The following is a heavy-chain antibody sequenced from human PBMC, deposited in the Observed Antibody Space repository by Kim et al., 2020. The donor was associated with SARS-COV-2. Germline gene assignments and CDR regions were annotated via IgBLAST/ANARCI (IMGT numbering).Heavy chain of an antibody. CDR1: GFTFSNYG. D-gene: IGHD2-21*02. Sequence: GGSLRLSCAASGFTFSNYGMHWVRQAPGKGLEWVAIFSFDGRYKYYADSVRGRFTVSRDNSKSTVFLQMNSLRPEDTPLYYCAKVRRPYCGGDCYGGPSFDYWGQGTLVTLSS. CDR3: AKVRRPYCGGDCYGGPSFDY. J-gene: IGHJ4*02. CDR2: FSFDGRYK. V-gene: IGHV3-30*18.